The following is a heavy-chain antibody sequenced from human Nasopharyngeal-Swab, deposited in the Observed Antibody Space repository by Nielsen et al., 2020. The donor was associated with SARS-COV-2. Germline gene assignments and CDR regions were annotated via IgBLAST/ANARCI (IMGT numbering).Heavy chain of an antibody. Sequence: GGSLRLSCAASGFTFSSHAMHWIRQAPGKGLEWVAVISYDGSIIYNADSVKGRFTVSRDNSKNTLYLQMNSLRAEDTAVYSCARDLSGEWPLFYFDYWGQGTLVTVSS. CDR3: ARDLSGEWPLFYFDY. V-gene: IGHV3-30-3*01. J-gene: IGHJ4*02. CDR1: GFTFSSHA. CDR2: ISYDGSII. D-gene: IGHD3-10*01.